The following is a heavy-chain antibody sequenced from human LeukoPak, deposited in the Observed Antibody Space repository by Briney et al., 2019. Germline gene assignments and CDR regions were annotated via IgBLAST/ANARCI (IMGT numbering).Heavy chain of an antibody. CDR3: ATGPYYYDSSGYDY. D-gene: IGHD3-22*01. CDR2: INPNNGGT. V-gene: IGHV1-2*02. J-gene: IGHJ4*02. Sequence: ASVKVSCKASGYTFTGYYLHWVRQAPGQGLEWVVWINPNNGGTNYAQTFQGRVTMTRDTSISTAYMELSRLRFDDTAVYYCATGPYYYDSSGYDYWGQGTLVTVSS. CDR1: GYTFTGYY.